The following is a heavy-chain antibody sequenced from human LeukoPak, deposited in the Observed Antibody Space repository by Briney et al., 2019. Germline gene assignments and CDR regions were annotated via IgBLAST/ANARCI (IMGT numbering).Heavy chain of an antibody. CDR1: GDSVSSNGAT. Sequence: SQTLSLTCAISGDSVSSNGATWNWIRQSPSRGLEWLGRTYYRTKWYDEYALSVKSRISINPDTSKNYFSLHLNSVTPEDTAVYYCARVTTYSYYFYMDVWGKGTTVTVSS. D-gene: IGHD1-1*01. V-gene: IGHV6-1*01. CDR2: TYYRTKWYD. CDR3: ARVTTYSYYFYMDV. J-gene: IGHJ6*03.